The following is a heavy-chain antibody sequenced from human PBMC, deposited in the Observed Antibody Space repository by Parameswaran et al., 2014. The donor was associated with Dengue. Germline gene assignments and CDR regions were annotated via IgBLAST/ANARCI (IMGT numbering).Heavy chain of an antibody. D-gene: IGHD6-6*01. CDR3: ARESSSSSFDY. CDR2: TSSSSSYT. Sequence: VRQAPGKGLEWVSYTSSSSSYTNYADSVKGRFTISRDNAKNSLYLQMNSLRAEDTAVYYCARESSSSSFDYWGQGTPVTVSS. V-gene: IGHV3-11*06. J-gene: IGHJ4*02.